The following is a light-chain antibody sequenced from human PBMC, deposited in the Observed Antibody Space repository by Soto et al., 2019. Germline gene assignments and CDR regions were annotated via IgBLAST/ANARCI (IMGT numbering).Light chain of an antibody. Sequence: EVVLTQSPGTLSLSRGERATLSCRASERIYSAYLAWYQQKPGQAPRLLFYGASTRATGLPARFSGTGSGTEFTLTINSLQAEDSAVYYCQQYYNWPRTFGQGTRLEIK. J-gene: IGKJ5*01. CDR1: ERIYSAY. V-gene: IGKV3-15*01. CDR2: GAS. CDR3: QQYYNWPRT.